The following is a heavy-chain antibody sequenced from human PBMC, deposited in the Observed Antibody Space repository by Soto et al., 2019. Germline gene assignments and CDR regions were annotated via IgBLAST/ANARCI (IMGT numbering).Heavy chain of an antibody. CDR1: GASISDGGYC. Sequence: SETLRLPYTVAGASISDGGYCWSWIRQHPGKGLEWIGSIYYSGYTYYSPSLKSRVTISVDTSKNQFSLKLSSVTAADTAVYYCARHNGPLYVGYYYDMDVWGQGTTVTVSS. V-gene: IGHV4-39*01. D-gene: IGHD3-16*01. J-gene: IGHJ6*02. CDR2: IYYSGYT. CDR3: ARHNGPLYVGYYYDMDV.